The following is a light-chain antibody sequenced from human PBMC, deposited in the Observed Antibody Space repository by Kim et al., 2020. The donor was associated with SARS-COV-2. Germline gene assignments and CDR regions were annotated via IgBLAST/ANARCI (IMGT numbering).Light chain of an antibody. CDR2: GAS. J-gene: IGKJ4*01. Sequence: EIVLTQSPGTLSLSPGERATLSCRASQSVSSSYLAWYQQKPGQAPRLLTYGASSRATGIPDRFSGSGSGTDFTLTISRLEPEDFAVYYCQQYGSSPLTFGGGTKLEI. CDR3: QQYGSSPLT. V-gene: IGKV3-20*01. CDR1: QSVSSSY.